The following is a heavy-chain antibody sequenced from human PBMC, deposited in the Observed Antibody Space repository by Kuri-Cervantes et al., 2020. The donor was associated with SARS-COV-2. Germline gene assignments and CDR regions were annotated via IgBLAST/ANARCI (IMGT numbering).Heavy chain of an antibody. J-gene: IGHJ4*02. CDR3: ARDHRSGPEGIYFDY. CDR1: GFTFSSYS. V-gene: IGHV3-21*01. D-gene: IGHD6-13*01. Sequence: GGSLRLSCAASGFTFSSYSMNWVRRAPGKGLEWVSSISSSSSYIYYADSVKGRFTISRDNAKNSLYLQMNSLRAEDTAVYYCARDHRSGPEGIYFDYWCQGTLVTVSS. CDR2: ISSSSSYI.